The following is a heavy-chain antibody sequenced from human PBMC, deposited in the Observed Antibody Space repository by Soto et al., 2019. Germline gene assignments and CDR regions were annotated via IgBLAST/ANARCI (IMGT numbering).Heavy chain of an antibody. J-gene: IGHJ5*02. V-gene: IGHV4-59*01. Sequence: SETLSLTCSVSGASITSYYWSWIRQPPGKGLEWFVYIYHSGSPSYNPSLKSRVTISVDTSKNQLSLRLVSVTAADTALYFCAREDFGSCSSTTCLNWFDPWGQGTLVTVS. D-gene: IGHD2-2*01. CDR2: IYHSGSP. CDR3: AREDFGSCSSTTCLNWFDP. CDR1: GASITSYY.